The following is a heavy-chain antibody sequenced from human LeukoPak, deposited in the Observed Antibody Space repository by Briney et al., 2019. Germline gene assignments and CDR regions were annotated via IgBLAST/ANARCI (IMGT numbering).Heavy chain of an antibody. CDR2: INAGDGNI. D-gene: IGHD5-12*01. V-gene: IGHV1-3*03. J-gene: IGHJ4*02. CDR1: GHTFTNYA. CDR3: ARDVSVATYYFDY. Sequence: ASVKVSCKASGHTFTNYALHWVRQAPGQRLEWMGWINAGDGNIKYSQDFQGRVTITRDTSASTAYMDLSSLRSEDVAVYYCARDVSVATYYFDYWGQGTLVTVSS.